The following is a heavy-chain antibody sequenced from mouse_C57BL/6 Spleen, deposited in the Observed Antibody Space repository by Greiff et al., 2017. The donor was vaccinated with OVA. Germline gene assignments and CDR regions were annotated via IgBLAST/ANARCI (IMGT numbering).Heavy chain of an antibody. CDR2: IHPNSGST. J-gene: IGHJ1*03. D-gene: IGHD1-1*01. CDR1: GYTFTSYW. V-gene: IGHV1-64*01. CDR3: ARSGYYGSSPYWYFDG. Sequence: VQLQQPGAELVKPGASVKLSCKASGYTFTSYWMHWVKQRPGQGLEWIGMIHPNSGSTNYNEKFKSKATLTVDKSSSTAYVQLSSLTSEDSAVYYCARSGYYGSSPYWYFDGWGTGTTVTVSS.